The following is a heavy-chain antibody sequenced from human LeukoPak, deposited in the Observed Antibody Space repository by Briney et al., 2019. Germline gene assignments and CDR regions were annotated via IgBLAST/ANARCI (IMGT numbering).Heavy chain of an antibody. J-gene: IGHJ4*02. CDR3: SREAVGGRRGATKLHFDY. CDR1: GFSFVDYA. Sequence: GGSLRLSCTTSGFSFVDYAMAWVRQAPGKGLELVGFIRSKAYGGTSEYAASVKGRFTLSRDDSKSIAYLQMNSLNAEDTGVYYCSREAVGGRRGATKLHFDYWGQGTLVTVSS. V-gene: IGHV3-49*04. D-gene: IGHD1-26*01. CDR2: IRSKAYGGTS.